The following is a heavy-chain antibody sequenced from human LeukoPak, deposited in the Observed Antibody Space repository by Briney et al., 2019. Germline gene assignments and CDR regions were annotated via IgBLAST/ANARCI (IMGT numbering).Heavy chain of an antibody. CDR2: FDPEDGET. CDR3: ARSLAGNYYDSSGYYDY. CDR1: GYTLTELS. V-gene: IGHV1-24*01. J-gene: IGHJ4*02. Sequence: ASVKVSCKVSGYTLTELSMHWVRQAPGKGLEWMGGFDPEDGETIYAQKFQGRVTITADKSTSTAYMELSSLRSEDTAVYYCARSLAGNYYDSSGYYDYWGQGTLVTVSS. D-gene: IGHD3-22*01.